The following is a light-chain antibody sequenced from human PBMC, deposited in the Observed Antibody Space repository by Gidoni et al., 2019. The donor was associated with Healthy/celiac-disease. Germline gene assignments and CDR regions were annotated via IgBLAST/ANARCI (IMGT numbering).Light chain of an antibody. Sequence: VVMTQSPATLSVSPGERATLPCRASQSVSSNLVWYQPKPGQAPRRLIYGASTRATGIPARFSGSGSGKEFTLTISSLQSEDFAVYYCQHYKNWPRFGPGTKVDIK. J-gene: IGKJ3*01. CDR2: GAS. V-gene: IGKV3-15*01. CDR3: QHYKNWPR. CDR1: QSVSSN.